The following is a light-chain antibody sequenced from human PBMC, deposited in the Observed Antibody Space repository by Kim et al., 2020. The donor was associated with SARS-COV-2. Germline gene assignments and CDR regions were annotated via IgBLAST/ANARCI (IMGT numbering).Light chain of an antibody. CDR3: QTWGTSIWV. CDR1: SGHSNYA. J-gene: IGLJ3*02. V-gene: IGLV4-69*01. CDR2: LNSDGSH. Sequence: QFVLTQSPSASASLGASVKLTCTLSSGHSNYAIAWHQQQTEKGPRYLMKLNSDGSHKKGDGIPDRFSGYSSGAERYLTISSLQSEDEGDHYCQTWGTSIWVFGGGTQLTVL.